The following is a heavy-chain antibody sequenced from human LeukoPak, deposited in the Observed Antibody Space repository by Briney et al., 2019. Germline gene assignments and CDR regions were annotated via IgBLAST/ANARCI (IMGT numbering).Heavy chain of an antibody. D-gene: IGHD6-13*01. Sequence: GAPVKVSCKASRYTFTTYVISSVGQAPGHGLEWMGWISAYNGNTNYPQKLQGRVTMTTYTSTITAYMEMRSLRSEDTAVYYCARARIAAAGTPASYWGQGTLVTVSS. CDR3: ARARIAAAGTPASY. CDR1: RYTFTTYV. J-gene: IGHJ4*02. V-gene: IGHV1-18*01. CDR2: ISAYNGNT.